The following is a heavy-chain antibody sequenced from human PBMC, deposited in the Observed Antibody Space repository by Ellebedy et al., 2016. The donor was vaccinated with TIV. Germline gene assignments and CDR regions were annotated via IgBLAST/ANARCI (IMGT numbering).Heavy chain of an antibody. CDR2: ISYDGSNK. Sequence: PGGSLRLSCAASGFTFSSYAMHWVRQAPGKGLEWVAVISYDGSNKYNADSVKGRFTISSDNSKNTLYLQMNSLRAEDTAVYYCARGNSGYDAVYLDYWGQGTLVTVSS. CDR3: ARGNSGYDAVYLDY. CDR1: GFTFSSYA. V-gene: IGHV3-30-3*01. D-gene: IGHD5-12*01. J-gene: IGHJ4*02.